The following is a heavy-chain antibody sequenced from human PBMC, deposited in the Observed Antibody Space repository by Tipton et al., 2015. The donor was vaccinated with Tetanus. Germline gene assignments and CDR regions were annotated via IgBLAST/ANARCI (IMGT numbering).Heavy chain of an antibody. CDR3: ARLGYDILTGYHYDS. D-gene: IGHD3-9*01. V-gene: IGHV4-59*08. J-gene: IGHJ4*02. Sequence: TLSLTCTVSGGSISSYYWSWIRQPPGKGLEWIGYNYYSGSTNYNPSLKSRVTISVDTSKNQFSLKLSSVTAADTAVYYCARLGYDILTGYHYDSWGQGTLVTVSS. CDR2: NYYSGST. CDR1: GGSISSYY.